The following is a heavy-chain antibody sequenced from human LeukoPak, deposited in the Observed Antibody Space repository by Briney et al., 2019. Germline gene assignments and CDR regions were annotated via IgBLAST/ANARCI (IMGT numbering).Heavy chain of an antibody. CDR3: VRASRTSTDTAMFY. CDR1: GFTFSSYW. D-gene: IGHD5-18*01. V-gene: IGHV3-7*01. CDR2: IKQDGSEK. J-gene: IGHJ4*02. Sequence: GSLRLSCAASGFTFSSYWMSWVRQAPGKGLEWVANIKQDGSEKYYVDSVKGRFTISRDNAKNSLYLQMNNLRAEDTAVYYCVRASRTSTDTAMFYWGQGTLVTVSS.